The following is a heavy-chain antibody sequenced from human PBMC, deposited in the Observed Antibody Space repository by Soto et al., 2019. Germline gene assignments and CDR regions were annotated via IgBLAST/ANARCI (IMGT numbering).Heavy chain of an antibody. J-gene: IGHJ4*02. V-gene: IGHV1-46*01. CDR1: GYTFTNDF. CDR2: INPSGSST. Sequence: ASVKVSCKASGYTFTNDFMHWVRQAPGQGLEWMGIINPSGSSTTYAQKFQGRVTMTRDTSTSTLYMELRSLRSEDTAVYYYATRVGSVGVLDYWGLGTLVTVSS. D-gene: IGHD1-26*01. CDR3: ATRVGSVGVLDY.